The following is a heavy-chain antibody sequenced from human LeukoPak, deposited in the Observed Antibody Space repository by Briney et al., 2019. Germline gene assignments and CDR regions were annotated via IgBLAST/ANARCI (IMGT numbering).Heavy chain of an antibody. J-gene: IGHJ4*02. CDR1: GFTFSSYG. CDR3: AKDSWGGDYGDFIDY. V-gene: IGHV3-30*18. Sequence: GGSLRLSCAASGFTFSSYGMHWVRQAPGKGLEWVAVISYDGSNKYYADSVKGRFTISRDNSKNTLYLQMNSLRAEDTAVYYCAKDSWGGDYGDFIDYWGQGTLDTVSS. CDR2: ISYDGSNK. D-gene: IGHD4-17*01.